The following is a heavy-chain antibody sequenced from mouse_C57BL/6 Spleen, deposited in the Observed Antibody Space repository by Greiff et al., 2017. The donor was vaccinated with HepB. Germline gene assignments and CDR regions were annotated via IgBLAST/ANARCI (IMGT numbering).Heavy chain of an antibody. V-gene: IGHV1-82*01. J-gene: IGHJ1*03. D-gene: IGHD1-1*01. CDR2: IYPGDGDT. CDR1: GYAFSSSW. CDR3: ARQENYYGSSSLNVDV. Sequence: VQLQQSGPELVKPGASVKISCKASGYAFSSSWMNWVKQRPGKGLEWIGRIYPGDGDTNYNGKFKGKATLTADKSSSTAYMQLSSLTSEDSAVYFCARQENYYGSSSLNVDVWGTGTTVTVSS.